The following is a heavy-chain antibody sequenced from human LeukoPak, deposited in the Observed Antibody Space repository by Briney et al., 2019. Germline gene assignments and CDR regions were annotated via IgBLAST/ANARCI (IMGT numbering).Heavy chain of an antibody. CDR2: IYYSGST. CDR3: ARVSFYGSGSYRYFDY. D-gene: IGHD3-10*01. Sequence: ASETLSLTCTVSGGSISSNYWSWIRQPPGKGLEWIGYIYYSGSTNYNPSIKSRVSISVDTSKNQFSLKLTSVTAADTAVYYCARVSFYGSGSYRYFDYWGQGTLVTVSS. CDR1: GGSISSNY. V-gene: IGHV4-59*01. J-gene: IGHJ4*02.